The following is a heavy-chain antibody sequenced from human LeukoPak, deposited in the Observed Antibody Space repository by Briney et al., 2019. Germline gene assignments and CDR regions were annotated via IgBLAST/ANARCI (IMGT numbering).Heavy chain of an antibody. CDR1: GFTFSSYA. Sequence: GGSLRLSCAASGFTFSSYAMSWVRQAPGKGLEWVSAISGSGGSTYYADSVKGRFTISRDNSKNTLYLQMNSPRAEDTAVYYCAKDAPVNIVVVPAANSWGQGTLVTVSS. J-gene: IGHJ4*02. D-gene: IGHD2-2*01. CDR2: ISGSGGST. CDR3: AKDAPVNIVVVPAANS. V-gene: IGHV3-23*01.